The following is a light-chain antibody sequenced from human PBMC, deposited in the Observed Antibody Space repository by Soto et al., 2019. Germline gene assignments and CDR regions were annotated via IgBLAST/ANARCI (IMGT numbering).Light chain of an antibody. V-gene: IGKV3-15*01. CDR1: QGVSSN. CDR2: GAS. Sequence: EIVSTQSPATLSLSPGERATLSCRASQGVSSNLAWYQQKPGQAPRLLIYGASTRATGIPARFSGSGSGTEFTLTISSLQSEDFAVYYCQQYNNWPRTFGQGTKVDIK. J-gene: IGKJ1*01. CDR3: QQYNNWPRT.